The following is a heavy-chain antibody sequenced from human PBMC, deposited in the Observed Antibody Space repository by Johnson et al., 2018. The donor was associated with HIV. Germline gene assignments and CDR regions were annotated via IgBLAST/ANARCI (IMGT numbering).Heavy chain of an antibody. V-gene: IGHV3-20*04. J-gene: IGHJ3*02. D-gene: IGHD2-15*01. CDR2: INWNGGNT. CDR1: GFTFSSYA. Sequence: VQLVESGGGLVQPGGSLRLSCAASGFTFSSYAMSWVRQAPGKGLEWVSGINWNGGNTGYADSVKGRFIISRDNAKNSLYLQMNSLRAGDTALYYCARAVCRGGRCYSHDAFDIWGQGTMVTVSS. CDR3: ARAVCRGGRCYSHDAFDI.